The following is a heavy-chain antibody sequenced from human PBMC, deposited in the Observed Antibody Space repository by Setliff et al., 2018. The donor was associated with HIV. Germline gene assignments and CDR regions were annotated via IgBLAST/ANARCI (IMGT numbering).Heavy chain of an antibody. D-gene: IGHD3-10*01. V-gene: IGHV4-61*09. CDR2: IYTSGST. CDR1: GGSISSGSYY. Sequence: PSETLSLTCTVSGGSISSGSYYWSWIRQPAGKGLEWIGHIYTSGSTNYNPSLKSRVTISVDTSKNQFSLTLSSVTAADTAVYYCARVPVGSGSVDYWGQGTLVTVSS. CDR3: ARVPVGSGSVDY. J-gene: IGHJ4*02.